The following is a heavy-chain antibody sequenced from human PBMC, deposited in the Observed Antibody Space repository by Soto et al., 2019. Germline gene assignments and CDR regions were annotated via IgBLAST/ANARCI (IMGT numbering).Heavy chain of an antibody. J-gene: IGHJ5*02. Sequence: SETLSLTCTVSGGSISSGGYYWSWIRQHPGKGMEWIGYIYYSGSTYYNPSLKSRVTISVDTSNNQFSLKLSSVTAADTAVYYCASSGDCSGGSCYWFDPWGQGTLVTVSS. CDR2: IYYSGST. CDR3: ASSGDCSGGSCYWFDP. D-gene: IGHD2-15*01. CDR1: GGSISSGGYY. V-gene: IGHV4-31*03.